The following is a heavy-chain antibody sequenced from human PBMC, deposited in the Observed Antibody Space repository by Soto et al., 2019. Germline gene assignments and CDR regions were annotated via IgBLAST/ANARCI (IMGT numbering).Heavy chain of an antibody. V-gene: IGHV1-69*13. J-gene: IGHJ6*02. CDR1: GGTFSSYA. D-gene: IGHD3-3*01. CDR3: ARDLRGRSTIFGVVIPNYYYYYYGMDV. CDR2: IIPIFGTA. Sequence: SVKVSCKASGGTFSSYAISWVRQAPGQGLEWMGGIIPIFGTANYAQKFQGRVTITADESTSTAYMELSSLRSEDTAVYYCARDLRGRSTIFGVVIPNYYYYYYGMDVWGQGTTVTVSS.